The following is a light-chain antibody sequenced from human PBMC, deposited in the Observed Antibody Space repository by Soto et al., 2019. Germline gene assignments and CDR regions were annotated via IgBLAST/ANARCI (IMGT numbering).Light chain of an antibody. J-gene: IGKJ5*01. CDR1: QSISTY. CDR2: AAY. V-gene: IGKV1-39*01. Sequence: DIQMTQSPSSLSASVGDRVTITCRASQSISTYLNWYQQKPGKAPKLLIYAAYSLQSGVPSRFSGSGSGTEFTLTINNLQPDDFATYYCQQSFRTLVTFGQGTRLEIK. CDR3: QQSFRTLVT.